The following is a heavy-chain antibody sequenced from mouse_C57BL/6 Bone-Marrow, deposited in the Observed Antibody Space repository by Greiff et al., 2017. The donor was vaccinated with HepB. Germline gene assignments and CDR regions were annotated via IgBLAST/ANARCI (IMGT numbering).Heavy chain of an antibody. CDR1: GYSITSGYD. CDR3: ARGHDDYDWFAY. D-gene: IGHD2-4*01. CDR2: ISYSGST. J-gene: IGHJ3*01. V-gene: IGHV3-1*01. Sequence: EVQLQESGPGMVKPSQSLSLTCTVTGYSITSGYDWHWIRHFPGNKLEWMGYISYSGSTNYNPSLKSRISITHDTSKNHFFLKLNSVTTEDTATYYCARGHDDYDWFAYWGQGTLVTVSA.